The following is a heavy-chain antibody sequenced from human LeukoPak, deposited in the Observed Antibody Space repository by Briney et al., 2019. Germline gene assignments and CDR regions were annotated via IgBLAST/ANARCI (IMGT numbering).Heavy chain of an antibody. CDR1: GGTFSSYA. D-gene: IGHD5-18*01. V-gene: IGHV1-69*04. CDR3: ARANTAMASYYMDV. CDR2: IIPILGIA. J-gene: IGHJ6*03. Sequence: SVKVSCKASGGTFSSYAISWVRQAPGQGLEWMGRIIPILGIANYAQKFQGRVTITAVKSTSTAYMELSSLRSEDTAVYYCARANTAMASYYMDVWGKGTTVTVSS.